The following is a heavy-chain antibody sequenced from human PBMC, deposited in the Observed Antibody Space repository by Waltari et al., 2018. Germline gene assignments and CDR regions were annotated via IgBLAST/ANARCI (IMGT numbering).Heavy chain of an antibody. V-gene: IGHV4-61*09. CDR1: GGSISSVSYY. J-gene: IGHJ4*02. D-gene: IGHD3-3*01. Sequence: QVQLQESGPGLVKPSQTLSLTCTVSGGSISSVSYYWSWIRQPAGKGLEWIGYIYTSGSTNYNPSLKSRVTISVDTSKNQFSLKLSSVTAADTAVYYCASWGRFWSGYWGQGTLVTVSS. CDR2: IYTSGST. CDR3: ASWGRFWSGY.